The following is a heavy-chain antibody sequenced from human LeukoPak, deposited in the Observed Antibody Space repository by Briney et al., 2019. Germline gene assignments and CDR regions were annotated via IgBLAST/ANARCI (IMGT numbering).Heavy chain of an antibody. CDR2: ISWNSGSI. J-gene: IGHJ4*02. CDR3: AKDQMAQGDHFDY. V-gene: IGHV3-9*01. D-gene: IGHD5-24*01. Sequence: GRSLRLSCAASGFTFDDYAMHWVRQAPGKGLEWVSGISWNSGSIGYADSVKGRFTISRDNAKNSLYLQMNSLRAEDTALYYCAKDQMAQGDHFDYWGQGTLVTVSS. CDR1: GFTFDDYA.